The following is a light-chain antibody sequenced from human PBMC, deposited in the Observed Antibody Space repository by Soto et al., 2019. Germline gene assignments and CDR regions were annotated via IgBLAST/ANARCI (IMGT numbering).Light chain of an antibody. V-gene: IGKV1-39*01. Sequence: DIQMTQSPASLSASVGDRVNITCRASQSISSYLNWYQQKPGKAPKLLIYAASSLQSGVPSRFSGSGSGTDFTLTISRLQPEDFATYYCQQSYSTPPCTFGQGTKLEIK. CDR1: QSISSY. CDR2: AAS. J-gene: IGKJ2*02. CDR3: QQSYSTPPCT.